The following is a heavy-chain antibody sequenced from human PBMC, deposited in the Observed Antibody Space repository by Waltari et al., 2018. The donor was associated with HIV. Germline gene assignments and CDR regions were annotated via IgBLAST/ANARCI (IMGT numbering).Heavy chain of an antibody. J-gene: IGHJ3*02. CDR3: ARDRNYYNDSSGYFFNAFDI. CDR2: IYTSGST. CDR1: GGSISSGSYY. D-gene: IGHD3-22*01. V-gene: IGHV4-61*02. Sequence: QVQLQESGPGLVKPSQTLSLTCTVSGGSISSGSYYWSWIRQPAGKGLEWIGRIYTSGSTNYNPSLKSRVTISVDTSKNQFSLKLSSVTAADTAVYYCARDRNYYNDSSGYFFNAFDIWGQGTMVTVSS.